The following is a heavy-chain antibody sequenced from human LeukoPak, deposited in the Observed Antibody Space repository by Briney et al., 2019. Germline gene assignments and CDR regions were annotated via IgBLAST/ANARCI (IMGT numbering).Heavy chain of an antibody. CDR3: AKNLMVGVPTYDY. Sequence: GGSLRLSCAASGFTFSSYAMTWVRQAPGKGLEWVSAISGSGGQTYYADSVEGRFTISRDNSKNTLYPQMNSLRAEDTAMYYCAKNLMVGVPTYDYWGQGTLVTVSS. D-gene: IGHD2-8*01. J-gene: IGHJ4*02. CDR1: GFTFSSYA. CDR2: ISGSGGQT. V-gene: IGHV3-23*01.